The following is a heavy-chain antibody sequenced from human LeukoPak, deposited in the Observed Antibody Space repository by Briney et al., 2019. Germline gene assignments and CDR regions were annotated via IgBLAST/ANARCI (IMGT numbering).Heavy chain of an antibody. J-gene: IGHJ4*02. V-gene: IGHV1-69*06. CDR2: IIPIFGTA. D-gene: IGHD3-22*01. CDR3: NVLGTYYYDSSGYWVDY. Sequence: ASVKVSCKASGGTFSSYAISWVRQAPGQGLEWMGGIIPIFGTAIYAQKFQGRVTMTEDTSTDTAYMELSSLRSEDTAVYYCNVLGTYYYDSSGYWVDYWGQGTLVTVSS. CDR1: GGTFSSYA.